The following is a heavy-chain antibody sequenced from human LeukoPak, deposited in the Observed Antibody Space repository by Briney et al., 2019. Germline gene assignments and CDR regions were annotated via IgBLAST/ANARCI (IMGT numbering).Heavy chain of an antibody. CDR1: GYRFSSYW. V-gene: IGHV5-51*01. D-gene: IGHD6-13*01. Sequence: GESLKISCEGSGYRFSSYWIGWVRQLPGKGLEWMGIFYPGDSETKYSPYFQGQVTISADRAISTAYLQWSSLKASDSAIYYCARLGIAGAGTQDAFDIWGQGTMVTVSS. J-gene: IGHJ3*02. CDR3: ARLGIAGAGTQDAFDI. CDR2: FYPGDSET.